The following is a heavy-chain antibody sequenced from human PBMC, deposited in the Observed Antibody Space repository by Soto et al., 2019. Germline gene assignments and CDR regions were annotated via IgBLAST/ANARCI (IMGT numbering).Heavy chain of an antibody. J-gene: IGHJ3*02. Sequence: SETLSLTYTVSGGSISSSSYYWGWIRQPPGKGLEWIGSIYYSGSTYYNPSLKSRVTISVDTSKNQFSLKLSSVTAADTAVYYCARERVGATWLGAFDIWGQGTMVTVSS. V-gene: IGHV4-39*07. CDR1: GGSISSSSYY. CDR3: ARERVGATWLGAFDI. D-gene: IGHD1-26*01. CDR2: IYYSGST.